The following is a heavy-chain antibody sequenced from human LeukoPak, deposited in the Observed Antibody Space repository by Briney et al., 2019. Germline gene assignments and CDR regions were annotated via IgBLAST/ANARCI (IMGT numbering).Heavy chain of an antibody. J-gene: IGHJ5*02. D-gene: IGHD3-9*01. CDR2: IYYTGST. Sequence: SETLSLTCTVSGGSISNYYWTWIRQPPGKGLEWIGYIYYTGSTNYNPSLKSRVTISVDTSKNQFSLKLSSVTAADTAVYYCARERAYYDILPRWFDPWGQGSLVTVSA. CDR1: GGSISNYY. V-gene: IGHV4-59*12. CDR3: ARERAYYDILPRWFDP.